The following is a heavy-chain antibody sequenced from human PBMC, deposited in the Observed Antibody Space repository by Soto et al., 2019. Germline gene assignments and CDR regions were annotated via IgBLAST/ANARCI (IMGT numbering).Heavy chain of an antibody. D-gene: IGHD6-6*01. Sequence: QVQLVQSGAEVKKPGSAVKVSCKASGGTFSSYAITWVRQAPGQGLEWMGRIIPIFGTTNYAQKFQGRVTITADESTSTAYMDLSSLRSDHTAVYYCAKSPDPYSSSNYYYYGMDVWGQGTTVTVSS. J-gene: IGHJ6*02. CDR1: GGTFSSYA. CDR2: IIPIFGTT. V-gene: IGHV1-69*15. CDR3: AKSPDPYSSSNYYYYGMDV.